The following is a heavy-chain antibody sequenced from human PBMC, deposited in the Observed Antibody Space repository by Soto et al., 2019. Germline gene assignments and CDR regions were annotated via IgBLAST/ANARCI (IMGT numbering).Heavy chain of an antibody. CDR3: VSVEGTPTVTGDYYYYEADA. D-gene: IGHD4-17*01. CDR1: GGTITYYY. Sequence: SETLSLTCTVSGGTITYYYWSWIRQAPGKGLEWLGYIFDSGSANYNPSLKSRVSFSLDKSQNQLSLKLTSVTGADTAIYYCVSVEGTPTVTGDYYYYEADAWGQGAAVTV. V-gene: IGHV4-59*12. CDR2: IFDSGSA. J-gene: IGHJ6*02.